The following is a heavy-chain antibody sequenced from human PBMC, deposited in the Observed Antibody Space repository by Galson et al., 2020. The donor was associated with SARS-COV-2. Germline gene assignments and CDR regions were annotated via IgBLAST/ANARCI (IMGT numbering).Heavy chain of an antibody. CDR2: ISSSSSYI. V-gene: IGHV3-21*01. Sequence: GESLKISCAASGFTFSSYSMNWVRQAPGKGLEWVSSISSSSSYIYYADSVKGRFTISRDNAKNSLYLQMNSLRAEDTAVYYCARTISSYRGPKYFQHWGQGTLVTVSS. CDR3: ARTISSYRGPKYFQH. CDR1: GFTFSSYS. D-gene: IGHD1-26*01. J-gene: IGHJ1*01.